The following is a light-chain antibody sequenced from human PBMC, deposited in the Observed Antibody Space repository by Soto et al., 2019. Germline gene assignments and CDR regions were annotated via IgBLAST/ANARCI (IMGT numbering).Light chain of an antibody. Sequence: DIQMTQSPSTRSASVGDRVTITCRASQSISSWLAWYQQKPGKAPKLLIYDASSLESGVPSRFSGSGSGTEFTLTISSLQPDDFATYYCQQYNSYSPWTFGQGTKVNIK. CDR1: QSISSW. CDR2: DAS. CDR3: QQYNSYSPWT. V-gene: IGKV1-5*01. J-gene: IGKJ1*01.